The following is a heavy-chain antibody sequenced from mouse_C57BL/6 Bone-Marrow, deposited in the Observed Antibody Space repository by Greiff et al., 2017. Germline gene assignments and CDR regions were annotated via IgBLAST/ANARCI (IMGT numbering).Heavy chain of an antibody. CDR1: GYTFTSYW. J-gene: IGHJ2*01. CDR2: IDPSNSYT. CDR3: ARESRQLRAYCVDY. V-gene: IGHV1-69*01. Sequence: VQLQQPGAELVMPGASVKLSCKASGYTFTSYWMHWVKQRPGQGLEWIGDIDPSNSYTNYNQKFKGKSTLTVDKSSSTDYMQLSSLTSEYSAVYYCARESRQLRAYCVDYWGQGTTLTVSS. D-gene: IGHD3-2*02.